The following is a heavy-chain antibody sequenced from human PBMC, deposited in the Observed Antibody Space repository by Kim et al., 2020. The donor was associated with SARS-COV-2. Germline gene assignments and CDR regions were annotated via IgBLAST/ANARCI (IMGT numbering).Heavy chain of an antibody. V-gene: IGHV3-7*01. CDR1: GFTFSSYW. J-gene: IGHJ6*02. CDR3: ARGKSSSWEHYGMDV. D-gene: IGHD6-13*01. CDR2: IKQDGSEK. Sequence: GGSLRLSCAASGFTFSSYWMSWVRQAPGKGLEWVANIKQDGSEKYYVDSVKGRFTISRDNAKNSLYLQMNSLRAEDTAVYYCARGKSSSWEHYGMDVWGQGTTVTVSS.